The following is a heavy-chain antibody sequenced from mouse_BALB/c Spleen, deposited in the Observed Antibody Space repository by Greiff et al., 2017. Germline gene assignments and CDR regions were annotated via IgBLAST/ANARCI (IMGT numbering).Heavy chain of an antibody. CDR1: GFNIKDYY. Sequence: VQLKESGAELVRPGALVKLSCKASGFNIKDYYMHWVKQRPEQGLEWIGWIDPENGNTIYDPKFQGKASITADTSSNTAYLQLSSLTSEDTAVYYCARCDGYYAWFAYWGQGTLVTVSA. V-gene: IGHV14-1*02. CDR2: IDPENGNT. J-gene: IGHJ3*01. D-gene: IGHD2-3*01. CDR3: ARCDGYYAWFAY.